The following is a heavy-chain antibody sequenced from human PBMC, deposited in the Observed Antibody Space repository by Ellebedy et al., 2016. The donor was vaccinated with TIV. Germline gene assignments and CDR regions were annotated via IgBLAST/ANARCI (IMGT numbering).Heavy chain of an antibody. CDR2: ISRDATYI. Sequence: GESLKISCAASGFTFSTFTMNWVRQAPGKGLEWVASISRDATYIYYGDSMEGRFTISRDNAKNSLYLQMHSLRAEDTAVYYCVRDRPIAMAVNRRFDHWGQGTLVTVSS. CDR1: GFTFSTFT. CDR3: VRDRPIAMAVNRRFDH. D-gene: IGHD6-19*01. V-gene: IGHV3-21*01. J-gene: IGHJ4*02.